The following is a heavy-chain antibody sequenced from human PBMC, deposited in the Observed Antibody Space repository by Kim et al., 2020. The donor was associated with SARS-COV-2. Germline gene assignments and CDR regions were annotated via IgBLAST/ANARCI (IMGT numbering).Heavy chain of an antibody. Sequence: SETLSLTCTVSGGSIRTTNYYWGCIRQPPGKGLEWIGSIYYTGTTYYNPSLKSRVTISVDTSKNQFSLKLTSVTAADTAVYYCARLLYYSGSGRYLAFDTWGQGTMVTVSS. D-gene: IGHD3-10*01. CDR3: ARLLYYSGSGRYLAFDT. J-gene: IGHJ3*02. V-gene: IGHV4-39*01. CDR1: GGSIRTTNYY. CDR2: IYYTGTT.